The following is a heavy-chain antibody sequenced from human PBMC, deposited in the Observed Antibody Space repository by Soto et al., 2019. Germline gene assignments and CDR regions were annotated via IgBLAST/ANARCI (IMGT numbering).Heavy chain of an antibody. V-gene: IGHV1-18*01. Sequence: ASVKVSCKASGYTFTSYGISWVRQAPGQGLEWMGWISAYNGNTNYAQKLQGRVTMTTDTSTSTAYMELRSLRSDDTAVYYCARDRRRRYFDWYHNWFDPWGQGTLVTVSS. CDR3: ARDRRRRYFDWYHNWFDP. D-gene: IGHD3-9*01. J-gene: IGHJ5*02. CDR1: GYTFTSYG. CDR2: ISAYNGNT.